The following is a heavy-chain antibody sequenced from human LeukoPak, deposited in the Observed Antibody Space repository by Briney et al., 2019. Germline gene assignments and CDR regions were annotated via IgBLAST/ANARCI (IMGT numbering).Heavy chain of an antibody. CDR3: AKARYSSGWYDAFDI. V-gene: IGHV3-48*04. D-gene: IGHD6-19*01. J-gene: IGHJ3*02. CDR1: GFTFSSYS. CDR2: ISSASGSI. Sequence: GGSLRLSCAASGFTFSSYSMNWVRQAPGKGLEWVSYISSASGSIYYADSVKGRFTISRDNAKNSLYLQMNSLRAEDMALYYCAKARYSSGWYDAFDIWGQGTMVTVSS.